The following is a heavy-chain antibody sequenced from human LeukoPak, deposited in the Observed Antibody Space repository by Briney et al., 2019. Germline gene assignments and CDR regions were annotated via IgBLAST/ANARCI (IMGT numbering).Heavy chain of an antibody. CDR2: IDRSTGT. D-gene: IGHD3-10*01. CDR3: AREYSQSYTPLSP. J-gene: IGHJ5*02. Sequence: ASVKVSCKASGYTFSDYYMHWVRQAPGQGLEWMGWIDRSTGTKYAQKFQGRVTMTRDTSTSTAYMELNRLTSDDTAVYFCAREYSQSYTPLSPWGQGTLVTVSS. CDR1: GYTFSDYY. V-gene: IGHV1-2*02.